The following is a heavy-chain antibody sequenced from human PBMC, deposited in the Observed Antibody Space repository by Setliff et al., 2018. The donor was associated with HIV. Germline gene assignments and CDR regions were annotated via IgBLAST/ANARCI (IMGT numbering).Heavy chain of an antibody. CDR2: FDPEDGGT. J-gene: IGHJ3*02. CDR3: AGDLSHAVVVSASAFHI. Sequence: GASVKVSCKVSGYTLTELSIHWVRQAPGKGLEWMGGFDPEDGGTIHAQKFQGRVTMTEDTSTDTAYMELRSLRSEDTAVYYCAGDLSHAVVVSASAFHIWGQGTMVTVSS. V-gene: IGHV1-24*01. CDR1: GYTLTELS. D-gene: IGHD2-15*01.